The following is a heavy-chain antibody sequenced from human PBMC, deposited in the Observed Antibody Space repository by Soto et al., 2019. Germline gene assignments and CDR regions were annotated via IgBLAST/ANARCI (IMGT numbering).Heavy chain of an antibody. D-gene: IGHD6-13*01. CDR3: AKGSQQLVRWPSVY. Sequence: QVQLVESGGGVVQPGRSLRLSCAASGFTFSSYGMHWVRQAPGKGLEWVAVISYDENNKYYADSVKGRFTISRDNSKNALYLQMNILRAEDTAVYYCAKGSQQLVRWPSVYWGQGTLVTVSP. CDR2: ISYDENNK. CDR1: GFTFSSYG. J-gene: IGHJ4*02. V-gene: IGHV3-30*18.